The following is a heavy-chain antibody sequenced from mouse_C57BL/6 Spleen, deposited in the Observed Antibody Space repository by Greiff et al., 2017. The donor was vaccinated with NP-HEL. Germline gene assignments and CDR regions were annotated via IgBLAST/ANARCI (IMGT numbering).Heavy chain of an antibody. D-gene: IGHD1-1*02. CDR2: IDPSDSYT. J-gene: IGHJ3*01. Sequence: QVQLKESGAELVRPGTSVKLSCKASGYTFTSYWMHWVKQRPGQGLEWIGVIDPSDSYTNYNQKFKGKATLTVDTSSSTAYMQLSSLTSEDSAVYYCARGGDAYGPLAYWGQGTLVTVSA. CDR3: ARGGDAYGPLAY. V-gene: IGHV1-59*01. CDR1: GYTFTSYW.